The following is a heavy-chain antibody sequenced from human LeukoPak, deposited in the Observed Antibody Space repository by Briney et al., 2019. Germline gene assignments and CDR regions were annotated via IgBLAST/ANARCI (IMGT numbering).Heavy chain of an antibody. J-gene: IGHJ6*03. CDR3: ARAVYMDV. D-gene: IGHD4-17*01. Sequence: SETLSLTCTVSGGSISSGSYYWSWIRQPAGKGLEWIGRIYTSGSTNYNPSLKSRVTISVDTSKNQFSLKLSSVTAADTAVYYCARAVYMDVWGKGTTVTISS. CDR2: IYTSGST. V-gene: IGHV4-61*02. CDR1: GGSISSGSYY.